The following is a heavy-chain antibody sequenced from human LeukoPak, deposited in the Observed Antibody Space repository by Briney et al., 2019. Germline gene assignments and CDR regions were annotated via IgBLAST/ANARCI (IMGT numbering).Heavy chain of an antibody. V-gene: IGHV4-39*07. CDR3: ARDGWELGDY. Sequence: PSETLSLTCTVSGGPISGSTYYWGWIRQPPGKGLEWIGSIYYSGITHYNASLKSRVTISVDMSKNQFSLKLSSVTAADTAVYYCARDGWELGDYWGQGTLVTVSS. CDR1: GGPISGSTYY. J-gene: IGHJ4*02. D-gene: IGHD1-26*01. CDR2: IYYSGIT.